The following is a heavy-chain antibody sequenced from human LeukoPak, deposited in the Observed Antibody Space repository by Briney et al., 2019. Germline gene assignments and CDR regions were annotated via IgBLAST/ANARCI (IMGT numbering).Heavy chain of an antibody. J-gene: IGHJ4*02. CDR1: GGSISNYY. CDR2: IYYSGST. Sequence: PSETLSLTCTVSGGSISNYYWSWIRQPPGKGLEWIGYIYYSGSTNYNPSLKSRVTISVDTSKNQFSLKLSSVTAADTAVYYCARAHDFWSGSDYWGQGTLVTVSS. D-gene: IGHD3-3*01. V-gene: IGHV4-59*01. CDR3: ARAHDFWSGSDY.